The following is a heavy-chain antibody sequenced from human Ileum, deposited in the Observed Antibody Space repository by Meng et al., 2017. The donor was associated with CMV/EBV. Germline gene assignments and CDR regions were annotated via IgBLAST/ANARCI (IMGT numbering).Heavy chain of an antibody. CDR3: AQTGPVRDYFQS. CDR2: MYWDDDK. V-gene: IGHV2-5*02. CDR1: GSSLDSWGVG. Sequence: QMPVMCSVALLVKPTQTRTLTGPSVGSSLDSWGVGVGWIRQLPGKALEWLALMYWDDDKRYSPSLNNRLPITRDASKNQVVLSMTSMGPVDTATYYRAQTGPVRDYFQSWGQETLVTVSS. D-gene: IGHD1-1*01. J-gene: IGHJ4*02.